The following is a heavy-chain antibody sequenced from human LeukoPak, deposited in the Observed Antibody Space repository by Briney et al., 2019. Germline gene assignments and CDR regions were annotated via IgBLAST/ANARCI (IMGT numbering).Heavy chain of an antibody. CDR1: GFRFGSYW. D-gene: IGHD6-6*01. J-gene: IGHJ5*02. CDR2: IRQDGGET. Sequence: GGSLRLSCAGSGFRFGSYWLNWVRQAPGKGLEWVANIRQDGGETFYVDSVKGRFTISRDNAKSSLFLQMNSLRGEDTALYYCARAQYSISTRAWFDLWGQGTQVTVSS. V-gene: IGHV3-7*01. CDR3: ARAQYSISTRAWFDL.